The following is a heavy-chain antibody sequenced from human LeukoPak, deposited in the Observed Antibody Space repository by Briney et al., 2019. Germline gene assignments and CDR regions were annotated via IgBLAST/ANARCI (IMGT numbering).Heavy chain of an antibody. J-gene: IGHJ5*02. V-gene: IGHV4-59*12. CDR2: IYYSGST. Sequence: PSETLSLTCIVSGGSISSYYWSWIRQPPGKGLEWIGYIYYSGSTNYNPSLKSRVTISIDTSENQFSLKLNSVTAADTAVYYCARNPTWSVRYNWFDPWGQGTLVTVSS. CDR3: ARNPTWSVRYNWFDP. D-gene: IGHD1-26*01. CDR1: GGSISSYY.